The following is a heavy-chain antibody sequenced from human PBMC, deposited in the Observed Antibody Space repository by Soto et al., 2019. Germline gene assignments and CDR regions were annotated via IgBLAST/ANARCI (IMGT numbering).Heavy chain of an antibody. J-gene: IGHJ4*02. CDR3: ARDRDGPRGTIDY. V-gene: IGHV3-74*03. CDR2: IKSDGSGA. D-gene: IGHD1-1*01. Sequence: EVQLVESGGGLVQPGGSLRLSCEASGFTFSNYWMQWVRQGPGTGLVWVSRIKSDGSGATYADSVKGRFTISRDNAKNTLYLQMNSLRAEDTAVYYCARDRDGPRGTIDYWGQGNLVTVSS. CDR1: GFTFSNYW.